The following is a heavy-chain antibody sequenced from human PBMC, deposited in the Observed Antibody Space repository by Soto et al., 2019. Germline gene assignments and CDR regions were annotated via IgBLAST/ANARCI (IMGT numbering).Heavy chain of an antibody. CDR2: IIPIFGTA. CDR1: GGTFSSYA. CDR3: ARPAKGALTRSGKNWYFDL. Sequence: GASVKVSCKASGGTFSSYAISWVRQAPGQGLEWMGGIIPIFGTANYAQKFQGRVTITADESTSTAYMELSSLRSEDTAVYYCARPAKGALTRSGKNWYFDLWGRGTLVTISS. V-gene: IGHV1-69*13. J-gene: IGHJ2*01. D-gene: IGHD1-26*01.